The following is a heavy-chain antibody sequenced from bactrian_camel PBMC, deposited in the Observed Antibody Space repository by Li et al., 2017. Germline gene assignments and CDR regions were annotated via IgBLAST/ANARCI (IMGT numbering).Heavy chain of an antibody. V-gene: IGHV3S53*01. CDR3: SPDCDSPYY. CDR2: ITPNGRT. CDR1: GPTSLYHC. J-gene: IGHJ4*01. Sequence: HVQLVESGGGSVQAGGSLRLSCTASGPTSLYHCMGWFRQAPGKEHEGVAAITPNGRTTYADSVKGRFTVSEDSAKNTLYLQMDNLQPGDTAMYYCSPDCDSPYYSGQGTQVTVS.